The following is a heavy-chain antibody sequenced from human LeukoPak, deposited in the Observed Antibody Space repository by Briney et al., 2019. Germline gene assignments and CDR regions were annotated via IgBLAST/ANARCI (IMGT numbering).Heavy chain of an antibody. Sequence: ASVKVSCKASGYTFTSYDINWVRQATGQGLEWMGWMNPNSGNTGYAQKFQGRVTMTRNTSISTAYMELSSLRSEDTAVYYCARGGSLARCCSGGSCYPGDYWGQGTLVTVSS. CDR1: GYTFTSYD. D-gene: IGHD2-15*01. J-gene: IGHJ4*02. CDR2: MNPNSGNT. CDR3: ARGGSLARCCSGGSCYPGDY. V-gene: IGHV1-8*01.